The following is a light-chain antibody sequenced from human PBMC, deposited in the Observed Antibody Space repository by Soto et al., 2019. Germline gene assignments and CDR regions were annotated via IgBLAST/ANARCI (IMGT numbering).Light chain of an antibody. CDR3: QQSYSNPIT. CDR1: QSISSW. V-gene: IGKV1-5*01. Sequence: DIQMTQSPSTLSASVGNRVTITCRASQSISSWLAWYQQKTGKAPKILIYDASSLASGVPSRFRGSGSGTDFTLTISSLQPEDFSTYYCQQSYSNPITFGQGTRLEIK. CDR2: DAS. J-gene: IGKJ5*01.